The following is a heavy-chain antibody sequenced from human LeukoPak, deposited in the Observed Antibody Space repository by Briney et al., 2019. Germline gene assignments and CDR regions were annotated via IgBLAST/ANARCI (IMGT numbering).Heavy chain of an antibody. Sequence: PGGSLRLSCAASGFTFSSYAMSWVRQAPGKGLEWVSAISGNGGSTYYADSVKGRFTISRDNSKNTLYLQMNSLRAEDTAVYYCAKQIRYFDWLLGVGAFDIWGQGTMVTVSS. CDR1: GFTFSSYA. J-gene: IGHJ3*02. CDR3: AKQIRYFDWLLGVGAFDI. V-gene: IGHV3-23*01. D-gene: IGHD3-9*01. CDR2: ISGNGGST.